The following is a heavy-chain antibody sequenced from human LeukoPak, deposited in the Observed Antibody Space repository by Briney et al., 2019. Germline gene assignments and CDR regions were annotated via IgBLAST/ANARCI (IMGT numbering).Heavy chain of an antibody. V-gene: IGHV3-7*01. Sequence: GGSLRLSCSTSGFTVSRYWMSWVRQAPGKGLEWVANIEKDGSQKYYADSVKGRFTISRDNAKNSLYLQMNSLRAEDTAVYYCARNTAAIVLRYFYFYMDVWGKGTTVTVSS. D-gene: IGHD2-2*02. CDR2: IEKDGSQK. CDR1: GFTVSRYW. J-gene: IGHJ6*03. CDR3: ARNTAAIVLRYFYFYMDV.